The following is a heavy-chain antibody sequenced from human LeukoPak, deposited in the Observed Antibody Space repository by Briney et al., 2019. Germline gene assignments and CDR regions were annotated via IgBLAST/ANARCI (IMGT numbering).Heavy chain of an antibody. D-gene: IGHD6-6*01. CDR2: IWYDGGNK. V-gene: IGHV3-33*01. CDR3: ARVRVARRSYYFDY. Sequence: GRSLRLSCAASGFTFSSYGRHWVRQAPGKGLEWVAVIWYDGGNKYYADSVKGRFTISRDNSKNTLYLQMNSLRAEDTAVYYCARVRVARRSYYFDYWGQGTLVTVSS. J-gene: IGHJ4*02. CDR1: GFTFSSYG.